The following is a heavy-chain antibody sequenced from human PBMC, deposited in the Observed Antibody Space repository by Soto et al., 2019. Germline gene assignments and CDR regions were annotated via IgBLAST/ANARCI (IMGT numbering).Heavy chain of an antibody. Sequence: EVQLVESGGGLVQPGGSLRLSCAASGFTFSSYEMNWVRQAPGKGLEWVSYISSSASTIYYADSVKGRFTISRDNAKNSLYLQMNSLRAEDTAVYYCARGQYSSGGGYFDYLGQETLVTVSS. CDR1: GFTFSSYE. CDR3: ARGQYSSGGGYFDY. CDR2: ISSSASTI. V-gene: IGHV3-48*03. J-gene: IGHJ4*02. D-gene: IGHD6-19*01.